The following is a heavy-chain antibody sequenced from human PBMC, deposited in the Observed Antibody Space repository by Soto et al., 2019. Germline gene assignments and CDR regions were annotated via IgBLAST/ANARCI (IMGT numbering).Heavy chain of an antibody. Sequence: SVKVSCKASGGTFSSYAIGWVRQAPGQGLEWMGGIIPIFGTANYAQKFQGRVTITADESTSTAYMELSSLRSEDTAVYYCARGMTTSNWFDHWGKGTLVTVSS. CDR1: GGTFSSYA. V-gene: IGHV1-69*13. D-gene: IGHD4-17*01. CDR2: IIPIFGTA. J-gene: IGHJ5*02. CDR3: ARGMTTSNWFDH.